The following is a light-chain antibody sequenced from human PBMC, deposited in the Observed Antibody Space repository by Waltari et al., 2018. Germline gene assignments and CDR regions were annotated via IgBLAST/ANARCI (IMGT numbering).Light chain of an antibody. V-gene: IGLV8-61*01. CDR1: SGSVSTSYY. CDR3: VLYMGSGIHV. J-gene: IGLJ1*01. CDR2: RTN. Sequence: QTVVTQEPSFSVSPGGTVTLTCGLSSGSVSTSYYPSWYQQIPGQAPRTLMYRTNTPSSGVPDRFSGSILGNKAALTITGAQADDECDYYCVLYMGSGIHVFGTGTKVTVL.